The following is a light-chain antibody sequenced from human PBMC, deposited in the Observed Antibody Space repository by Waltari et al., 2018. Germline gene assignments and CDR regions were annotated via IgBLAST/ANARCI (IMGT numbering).Light chain of an antibody. Sequence: QSVLTQPPPASGAPGQRVPIPCSGSGSNAGNNVVHWSQQIPGTAPKLLIYRNDQRSSGVPDRFSGSKSGTSASLAISGLQSEDEGDYYCASWDDSPNGRWVFGGGTKLTVL. CDR1: GSNAGNNV. CDR3: ASWDDSPNGRWV. J-gene: IGLJ3*02. CDR2: RND. V-gene: IGLV1-44*01.